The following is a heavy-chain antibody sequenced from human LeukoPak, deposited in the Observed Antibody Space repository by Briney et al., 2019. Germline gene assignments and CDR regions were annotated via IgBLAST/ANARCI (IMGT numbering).Heavy chain of an antibody. V-gene: IGHV4-4*07. CDR3: ARSWNGDLLPTRSHYFDY. CDR1: GGSISSYY. Sequence: SETRSLTCTVSGGSISSYYWSWIRQPAGKGLEWIGRIYTSGSTNYNPSLKSRVTISVDTSKNQFSLKLSSVTAADTAVYYCARSWNGDLLPTRSHYFDYWGQGTLVTVSS. J-gene: IGHJ4*02. CDR2: IYTSGST. D-gene: IGHD1-1*01.